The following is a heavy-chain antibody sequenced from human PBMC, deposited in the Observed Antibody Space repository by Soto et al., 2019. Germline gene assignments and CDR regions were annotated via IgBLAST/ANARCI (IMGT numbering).Heavy chain of an antibody. J-gene: IGHJ4*02. CDR2: IFYSGST. V-gene: IGHV4-31*03. Sequence: SETLSLTGSVSGVSLTSGTYYWSWIRQHPGKGLEWIGYIFYSGSTDYNPSLKSRVNISVDTSKNQFSLKLSSVTAADTAVYYCASTEEFFDYLGQGTLVTFSS. CDR1: GVSLTSGTYY. CDR3: ASTEEFFDY.